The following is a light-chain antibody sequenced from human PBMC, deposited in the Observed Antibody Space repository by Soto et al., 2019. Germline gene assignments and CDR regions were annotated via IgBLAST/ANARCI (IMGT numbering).Light chain of an antibody. CDR1: QSISSW. CDR3: QQYNSYWT. V-gene: IGKV1-5*03. Sequence: DIQMTQSPSTLSASVGDRVTITCPASQSISSWLAWYQQKPGKAPKLLIYKASSLEGGVPSRFSGSGSGTEFTLTISSLQPDDFATYYCQQYNSYWTFGQGTKVEIK. CDR2: KAS. J-gene: IGKJ1*01.